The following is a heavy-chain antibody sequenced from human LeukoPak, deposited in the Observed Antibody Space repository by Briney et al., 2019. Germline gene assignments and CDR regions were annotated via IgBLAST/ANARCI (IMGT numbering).Heavy chain of an antibody. CDR1: GGSFNTYY. Sequence: SETLSLTCTVSGGSFNTYYWSWIRQPPGKGLEWLGYIYYSGSTNYNPSLKSRVTISVDTSKNQFSLKLSSVTAADTAVYYCARGYSSGSSFDYWGQGTLVTVSS. D-gene: IGHD6-19*01. CDR2: IYYSGST. CDR3: ARGYSSGSSFDY. J-gene: IGHJ4*02. V-gene: IGHV4-59*01.